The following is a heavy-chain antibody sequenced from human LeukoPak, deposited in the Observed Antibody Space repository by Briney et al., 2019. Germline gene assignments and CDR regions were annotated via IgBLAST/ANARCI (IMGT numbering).Heavy chain of an antibody. D-gene: IGHD3-10*01. CDR1: GFTFSSYG. J-gene: IGHJ4*02. Sequence: GGSLRLSCAASGFTFSSYGMHWVRQAPGKGLEWVAVISYDGNNNYYADSVKGRFTISRDNSKNTLYLQMNSPRGEDTAVYYCAKEGAGSGPFDYWGQGTLVTVSS. CDR3: AKEGAGSGPFDY. V-gene: IGHV3-30*18. CDR2: ISYDGNNN.